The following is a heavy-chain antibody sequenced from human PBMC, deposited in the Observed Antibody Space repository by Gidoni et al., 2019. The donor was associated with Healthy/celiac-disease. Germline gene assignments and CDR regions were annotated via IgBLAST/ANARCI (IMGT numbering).Heavy chain of an antibody. V-gene: IGHV3-23*01. J-gene: IGHJ4*02. CDR1: GFTFICYA. CDR2: ISGSGGST. Sequence: EVQLLESGGGLLQPGGSLSLSCAASGFTFICYAMNWIRQAPGKGLGWVSAISGSGGSTYDADAVKGRFTISRDTSKNTLYLQMNSLRVEDTAVYYCTKAGALFWTSSHFDYWGPGTLVTVSS. CDR3: TKAGALFWTSSHFDY. D-gene: IGHD3-3*01.